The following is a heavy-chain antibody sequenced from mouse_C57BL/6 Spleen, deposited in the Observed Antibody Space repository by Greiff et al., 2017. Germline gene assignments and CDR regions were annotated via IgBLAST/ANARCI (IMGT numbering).Heavy chain of an antibody. Sequence: QVQLQHPGAELVKPGASVKMSCKASGYTFTSYWITWVKQRPGQGLEWIGDIYPGSGSTNYNEKFKSKATLTVDTSSSTAYMQLSSLTSEDSAVYYCAVYYGSREAMDYWGQGTSVTVSS. J-gene: IGHJ4*01. CDR3: AVYYGSREAMDY. CDR2: IYPGSGST. CDR1: GYTFTSYW. V-gene: IGHV1-55*01. D-gene: IGHD1-1*01.